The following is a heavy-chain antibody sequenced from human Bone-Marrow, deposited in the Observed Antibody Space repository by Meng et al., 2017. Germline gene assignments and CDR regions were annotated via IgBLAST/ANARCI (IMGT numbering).Heavy chain of an antibody. D-gene: IGHD1-26*01. CDR3: ARHLLVGATLNWFDP. CDR2: IHYSGNT. V-gene: IGHV4-39*01. J-gene: IGHJ5*02. Sequence: QLQLQESGPGLVKPSETLSLTCTGSGGSIRRSSAYWGWVRQPPGKGLEWIGSIHYSGNTYYNPSLKSRVTISEHTSKNQFSLKLSSVTAADTAVFYCARHLLVGATLNWFDPWGQGTLVTVSS. CDR1: GGSIRRSSAY.